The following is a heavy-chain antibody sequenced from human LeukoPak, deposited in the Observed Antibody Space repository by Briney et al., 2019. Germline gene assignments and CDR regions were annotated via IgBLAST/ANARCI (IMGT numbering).Heavy chain of an antibody. CDR3: ARRSSGCSVDY. CDR1: GYSFTNYW. Sequence: GESLKISCKGSGYSFTNYWIGWVRQMPGKGLEWMGIIYPGDSDTRYRPSFQGQVTISADKSISTTYLQWSSLKASDTAMYYCARRSSGCSVDYWGQGTLVTVSS. D-gene: IGHD6-25*01. V-gene: IGHV5-51*01. J-gene: IGHJ4*02. CDR2: IYPGDSDT.